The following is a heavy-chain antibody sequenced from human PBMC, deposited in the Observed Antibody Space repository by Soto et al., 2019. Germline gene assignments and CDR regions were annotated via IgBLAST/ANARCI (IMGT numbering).Heavy chain of an antibody. CDR3: ARVKGGSGSYSYYYYYYGMDV. D-gene: IGHD3-10*01. Sequence: SETLSLTCTVSGGSISSYYWSWIRQPPGKGLEWIGYIYYSGSTNYNPSLKSRVTISVDTSKNQFSLKLSSVTAADTAVYYCARVKGGSGSYSYYYYYYGMDVWGQGTTVTVSS. V-gene: IGHV4-59*01. J-gene: IGHJ6*02. CDR2: IYYSGST. CDR1: GGSISSYY.